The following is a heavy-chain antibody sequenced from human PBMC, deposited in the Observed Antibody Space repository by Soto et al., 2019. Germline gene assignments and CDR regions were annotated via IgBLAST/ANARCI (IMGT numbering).Heavy chain of an antibody. D-gene: IGHD5-12*01. Sequence: QVQLQESGPGLVKPSETLSLTCTVSGGSISSYYWSWIRQPPGKGLEWIGYIYYSGSTNYNPSLKSRVTISVDTSKNQFSLKLSSVTAADTAVYYCARGGDIVATISPPQGYYFDYWGQGTLVTVSS. J-gene: IGHJ4*02. CDR1: GGSISSYY. CDR3: ARGGDIVATISPPQGYYFDY. CDR2: IYYSGST. V-gene: IGHV4-59*01.